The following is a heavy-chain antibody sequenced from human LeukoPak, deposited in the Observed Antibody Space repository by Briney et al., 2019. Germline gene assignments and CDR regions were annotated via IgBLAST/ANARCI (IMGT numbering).Heavy chain of an antibody. V-gene: IGHV1-46*01. Sequence: ASVKVSCKASGYTFTSYYMHWVRQAPGQGLEWMGIINPSGGSTSYAQKFQGRVTMTRDTSTSTVYMELSSLRPEDTAVYYRASRFGGYGLYGMDVWGQGTTVTVSS. CDR1: GYTFTSYY. J-gene: IGHJ6*02. D-gene: IGHD3-10*01. CDR3: ASRFGGYGLYGMDV. CDR2: INPSGGST.